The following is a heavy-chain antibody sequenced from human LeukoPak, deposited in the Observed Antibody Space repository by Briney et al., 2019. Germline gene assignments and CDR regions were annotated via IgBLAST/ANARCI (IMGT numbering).Heavy chain of an antibody. CDR1: GFPFSNYA. CDR3: ARDHGGNSFDY. V-gene: IGHV3-64*01. D-gene: IGHD4-23*01. Sequence: GSLEISRAASGFPFSNYAMPLVRQAPGKGLEYVSAISSNGGSTYYANSVKGRFTISRDNSKNTLYLQMGSLRAEDMAVYYCARDHGGNSFDYWGQGALVTVSS. CDR2: ISSNGGST. J-gene: IGHJ4*02.